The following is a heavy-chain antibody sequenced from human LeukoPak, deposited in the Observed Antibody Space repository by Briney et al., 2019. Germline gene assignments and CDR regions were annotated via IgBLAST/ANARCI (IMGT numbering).Heavy chain of an antibody. CDR2: IYYSGST. J-gene: IGHJ5*02. V-gene: IGHV4-39*07. CDR3: ARDHGPYCSGGSCYLS. D-gene: IGHD2-15*01. CDR1: GGSISSSSYY. Sequence: SETLSLTCTVSGGSISSSSYYWGWIRQPPGKGLEWIGSIYYSGSTYYNPSLKSRVTISVDTSKNQFSLKLSSVTAADTAVYYCARDHGPYCSGGSCYLSWGQGTLVTVSS.